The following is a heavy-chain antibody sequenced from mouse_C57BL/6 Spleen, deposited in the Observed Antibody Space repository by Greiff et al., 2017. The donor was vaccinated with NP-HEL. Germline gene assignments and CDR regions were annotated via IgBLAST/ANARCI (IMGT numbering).Heavy chain of an antibody. CDR2: IYPGDGDT. Sequence: QVQLQQSGPELVKPGASVKISCKASGYAFSSSWMNWVKQRPGKGLEWIGRIYPGDGDTNYNGKFKGQSTMTADKSSSTAYMQLSSLTSEDSAVYFCARSYDGYYEGYAMDYWGQGTSVTVSS. CDR1: GYAFSSSW. CDR3: ARSYDGYYEGYAMDY. D-gene: IGHD2-3*01. J-gene: IGHJ4*01. V-gene: IGHV1-82*01.